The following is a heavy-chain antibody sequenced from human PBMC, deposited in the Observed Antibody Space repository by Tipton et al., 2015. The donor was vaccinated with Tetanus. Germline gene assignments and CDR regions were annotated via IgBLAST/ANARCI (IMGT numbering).Heavy chain of an antibody. CDR1: GGSFSGYY. D-gene: IGHD2-2*02. J-gene: IGHJ3*02. CDR3: ARVRLVSAAAIRAARSIVPDAFDI. V-gene: IGHV4-34*01. Sequence: TLSLTCAVYGGSFSGYYWSWIRQPPGKGLEWIGEINHSGSTNYNPSLKSRVTISVDTSKNQFSLKLSSVTAADTAVYYCARVRLVSAAAIRAARSIVPDAFDIWGQGTMVTVPS. CDR2: INHSGST.